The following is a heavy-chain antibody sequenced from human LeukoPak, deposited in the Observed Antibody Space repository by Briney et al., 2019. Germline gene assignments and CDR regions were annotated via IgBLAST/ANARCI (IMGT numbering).Heavy chain of an antibody. CDR3: ARRRGYCSGGSCYDYGMDV. D-gene: IGHD2-15*01. V-gene: IGHV4-59*08. J-gene: IGHJ6*02. Sequence: SETLSLTCTVSGGSISSYYWSWIRQPPGKGLEWIGYIYYSGSTNYNPSLKSRVTISVDTSKNQFSLKLSSVTAADTAVYYCARRRGYCSGGSCYDYGMDVWGQGTTVTVSS. CDR1: GGSISSYY. CDR2: IYYSGST.